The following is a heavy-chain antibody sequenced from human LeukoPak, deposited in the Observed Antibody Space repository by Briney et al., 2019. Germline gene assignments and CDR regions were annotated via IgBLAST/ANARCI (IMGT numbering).Heavy chain of an antibody. J-gene: IGHJ4*02. Sequence: PSETLSLTCAVSGGSISSSNWWSWVRQPPGKGLEWIGEIYHSGSTNYNPSLKSRVTISVDKSKNQFSLKLSSVTAADTAVYYCARGPNLAYYYDSSGYFDYWGQGTLVTVSS. V-gene: IGHV4-4*02. D-gene: IGHD3-22*01. CDR3: ARGPNLAYYYDSSGYFDY. CDR2: IYHSGST. CDR1: GGSISSSNW.